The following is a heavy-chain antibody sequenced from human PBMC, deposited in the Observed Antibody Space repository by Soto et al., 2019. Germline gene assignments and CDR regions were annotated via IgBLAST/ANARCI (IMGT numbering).Heavy chain of an antibody. J-gene: IGHJ4*02. CDR2: ISGYGGST. CDR1: GFTFSSYG. D-gene: IGHD2-2*01. CDR3: AKDTSPAGYQPPFTD. V-gene: IGHV3-23*01. Sequence: EVQLLESGGGLVQPGGSLRLSCAASGFTFSSYGMSWVRQAPGKGLEWVSAISGYGGSTFYPDSVKGRFTISRDNSNNTLFLEMIRLRAEDTAVYYCAKDTSPAGYQPPFTDWGQGTLVTVSS.